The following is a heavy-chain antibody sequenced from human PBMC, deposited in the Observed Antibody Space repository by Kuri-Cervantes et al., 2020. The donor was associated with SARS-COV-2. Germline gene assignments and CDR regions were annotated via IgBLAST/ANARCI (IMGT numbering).Heavy chain of an antibody. D-gene: IGHD6-6*01. CDR3: ARSLYSSSYDY. J-gene: IGHJ4*02. V-gene: IGHV2-70*11. CDR2: IDWDDDK. CDR1: GFSLSTSGMC. Sequence: SGHTLVKPTQTLTLTCTFSGFSLSTSGMCVSWIRQPPGKALEWLARIDWDDDKYYSTSLKTRLIISKDTSKNQVVLTMTNMDPVEAATYYFARSLYSSSYDYWGQGTLVTVSS.